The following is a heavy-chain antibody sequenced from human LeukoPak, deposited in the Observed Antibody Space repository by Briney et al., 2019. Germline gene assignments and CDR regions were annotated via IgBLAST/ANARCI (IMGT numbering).Heavy chain of an antibody. CDR2: ISSTVSTI. J-gene: IGHJ6*04. CDR3: ARVTGTAMWDV. CDR1: GFTFSTYE. Sequence: PGGSLRLSCAASGFTFSTYEMNWVRQAPGKGLEWVSYISSTVSTIYYADSVKGRFTISRDNAKNSLYLQMNSLRAEDTAVYYCARVTGTAMWDVWGKGTTVTVPS. V-gene: IGHV3-48*03. D-gene: IGHD5-18*01.